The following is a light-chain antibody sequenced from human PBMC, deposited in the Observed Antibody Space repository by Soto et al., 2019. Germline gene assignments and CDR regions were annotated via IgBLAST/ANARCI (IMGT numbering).Light chain of an antibody. V-gene: IGLV2-11*01. CDR2: DVS. J-gene: IGLJ2*01. Sequence: QSALTQPRSVSGSPGKSVTISCTGTSSDVGGYNYVSWYQQHPGKAPKVIIYDVSKRPSGVPDRFSGSKSGSTASLTISGLQAEDESDFYCSSFAGSSTLIFGGGTKVTVL. CDR3: SSFAGSSTLI. CDR1: SSDVGGYNY.